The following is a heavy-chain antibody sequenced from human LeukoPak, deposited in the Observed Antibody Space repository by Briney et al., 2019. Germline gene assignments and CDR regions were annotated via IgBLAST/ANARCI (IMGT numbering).Heavy chain of an antibody. CDR3: ARGYCSGGSCWKYVDY. J-gene: IGHJ4*02. CDR2: ISGSGGTT. D-gene: IGHD2-15*01. CDR1: GFTFSNYA. V-gene: IGHV3-23*01. Sequence: GGSLRLSCAASGFTFSNYAMSWVRQAPGKGLEWVLGISGSGGTTYYADSVKGRFTISRDNSKNTLYLQMNSLRAEDTAVYYCARGYCSGGSCWKYVDYWGQGTLVTVSS.